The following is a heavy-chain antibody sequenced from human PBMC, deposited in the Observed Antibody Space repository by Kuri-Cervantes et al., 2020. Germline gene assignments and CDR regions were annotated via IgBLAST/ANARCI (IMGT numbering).Heavy chain of an antibody. D-gene: IGHD3-10*01. J-gene: IGHJ4*02. CDR2: FHHRGST. Sequence: SETLSLTCTLSGYSITTGYYWGWIRQAPGKGLERIGSFHHRGSTDYNPSLKSRVTISVDTSKNQFSLKLSSVTAADTAVYYCAREIWFGELLRVDYFDYWGQGTLVTVSS. V-gene: IGHV4-38-2*02. CDR3: AREIWFGELLRVDYFDY. CDR1: GYSITTGYY.